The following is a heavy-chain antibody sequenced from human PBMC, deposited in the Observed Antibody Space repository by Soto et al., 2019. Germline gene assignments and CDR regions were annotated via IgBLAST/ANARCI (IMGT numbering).Heavy chain of an antibody. CDR1: GGSISSGGYY. V-gene: IGHV4-31*03. J-gene: IGHJ6*02. D-gene: IGHD2-2*01. CDR3: ARVYCSSTSCSRHRYYYYGMDV. Sequence: PSETLSLTCTVSGGSISSGGYYWSWIRQHPGKGLEWIGYIYYSGSTYYNPSLKSRVTISVDTSKNQFSLKLSSVTAADTAVYYCARVYCSSTSCSRHRYYYYGMDVWGQGTTVTVSS. CDR2: IYYSGST.